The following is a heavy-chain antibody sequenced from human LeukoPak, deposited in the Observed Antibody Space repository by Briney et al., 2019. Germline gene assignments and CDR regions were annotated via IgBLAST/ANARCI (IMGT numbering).Heavy chain of an antibody. V-gene: IGHV3-30-3*01. CDR1: GFTFSSYA. Sequence: PGGSLRLSCAASGFTFSSYAMHWVRQAPGKGLEWVAVISYDGSNKYYADSVKGRFTISRDNFKNTLYLQMNSLRAEDTAVYYCARGNAYYYGSGSPSYYYGMDVWGQGTTVTVSS. J-gene: IGHJ6*02. CDR2: ISYDGSNK. D-gene: IGHD3-10*01. CDR3: ARGNAYYYGSGSPSYYYGMDV.